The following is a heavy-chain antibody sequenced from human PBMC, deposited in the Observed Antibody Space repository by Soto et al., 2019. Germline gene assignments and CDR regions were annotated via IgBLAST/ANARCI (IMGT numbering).Heavy chain of an antibody. Sequence: ASVKVSCKASGYTFTSYGISWVRQAPGQGLEWMGWISAYNGNTNYAQKLQGRVTMTTDTSTSTAYMELRSLRSDDTAVYYCARDMEDIVGWEAAYYYGRDGGGKGTTVPVSS. J-gene: IGHJ6*04. V-gene: IGHV1-18*01. CDR1: GYTFTSYG. CDR2: ISAYNGNT. D-gene: IGHD2-15*01. CDR3: ARDMEDIVGWEAAYYYGRDG.